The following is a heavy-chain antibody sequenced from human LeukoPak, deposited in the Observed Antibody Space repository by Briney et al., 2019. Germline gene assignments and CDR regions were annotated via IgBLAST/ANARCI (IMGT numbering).Heavy chain of an antibody. CDR3: ARVQFPEQQPGPGYYFDY. CDR2: FYYSGST. D-gene: IGHD6-13*01. Sequence: SETLSLTCTVSGGSISSSTYYWGWIRQPPGKGLEWIGSFYYSGSTYYNPSLKSRVTISVDTSKNQFSLKLSSVTAADTAVYYCARVQFPEQQPGPGYYFDYWGQRTLVTFSS. J-gene: IGHJ4*02. CDR1: GGSISSSTYY. V-gene: IGHV4-39*07.